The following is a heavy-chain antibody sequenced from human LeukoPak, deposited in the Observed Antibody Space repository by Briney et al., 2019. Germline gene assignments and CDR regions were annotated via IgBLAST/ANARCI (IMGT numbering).Heavy chain of an antibody. CDR1: GLTFSSHT. V-gene: IGHV3-15*07. D-gene: IGHD4-17*01. CDR2: IKSKTDGGTT. Sequence: GGSLRLSCAASGLTFSSHTMNWVRQAPGKGLEWVGRIKSKTDGGTTDYAAPVKGRFTISRDDSKNTLYLQMNSLKTEDTAVYYCTTDPLHDYGDYVPDYWGQGTLVTVSS. J-gene: IGHJ4*02. CDR3: TTDPLHDYGDYVPDY.